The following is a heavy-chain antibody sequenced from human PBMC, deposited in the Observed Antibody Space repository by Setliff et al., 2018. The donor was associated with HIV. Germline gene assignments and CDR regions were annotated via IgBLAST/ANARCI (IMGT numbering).Heavy chain of an antibody. CDR1: GFTFSNYG. CDR2: LGYDGINK. Sequence: PGGSLRLSCAASGFTFSNYGMHWVRQAPGKGLEWVAFLGYDGINKYYTDSVKGRFTISRDNSKNTLFLQVNSLRVEDTAVYYCAKNLYRSPWSPLDYWGQGTQVTVSS. D-gene: IGHD6-19*01. J-gene: IGHJ4*02. CDR3: AKNLYRSPWSPLDY. V-gene: IGHV3-30*02.